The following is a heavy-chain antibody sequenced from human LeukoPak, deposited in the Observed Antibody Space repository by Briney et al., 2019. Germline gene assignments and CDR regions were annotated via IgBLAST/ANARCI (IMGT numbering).Heavy chain of an antibody. CDR3: ARAGPPAFDP. V-gene: IGHV3-48*03. CDR2: ISYSGSTT. J-gene: IGHJ5*02. Sequence: TGGSLRLSCAASGFTFTNFEMNWVRQAPGKGLEWVSYISYSGSTTSYADSAKGRFTISRDNAKNSLYLQMNSLRAEDTAVYYCARAGPPAFDPWGQGTLVTVSS. CDR1: GFTFTNFE.